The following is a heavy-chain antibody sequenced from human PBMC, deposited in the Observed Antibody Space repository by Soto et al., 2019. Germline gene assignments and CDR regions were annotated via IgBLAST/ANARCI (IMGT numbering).Heavy chain of an antibody. CDR3: ARFGVTYYGILSGYQPFDC. J-gene: IGHJ4*02. Sequence: SETLSLTCTVSGGSISSSSYYWGWIRQPPGKGLEWIGSIYYSGCTYYNPSLKSRVTISVDTSKNQFSLKLSSVTAADSAVYYCARFGVTYYGILSGYQPFDCWGQGTMVVVSS. CDR2: IYYSGCT. CDR1: GGSISSSSYY. D-gene: IGHD3-9*01. V-gene: IGHV4-39*01.